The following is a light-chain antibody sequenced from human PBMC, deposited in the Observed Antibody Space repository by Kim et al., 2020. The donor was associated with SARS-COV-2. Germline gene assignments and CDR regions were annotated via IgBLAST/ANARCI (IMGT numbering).Light chain of an antibody. V-gene: IGKV3-20*01. CDR3: QQYTTTPPAYT. Sequence: PGERATLSCRASQSISSEFLAWYQQISGQPPRLLIFGASNRAAGIPDRFSGGGSGTDFTLTITRLEPADSAVYYCQQYTTTPPAYTFGQGTKLEI. CDR2: GAS. J-gene: IGKJ2*01. CDR1: QSISSEF.